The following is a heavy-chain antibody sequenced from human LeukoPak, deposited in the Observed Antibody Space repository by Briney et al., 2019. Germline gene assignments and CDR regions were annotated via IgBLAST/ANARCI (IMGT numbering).Heavy chain of an antibody. D-gene: IGHD3-22*01. CDR2: IYYSGST. V-gene: IGHV4-59*01. Sequence: SETLSLTCTVSGGSISSYYWSWIRQPPGMGLEWIGYIYYSGSTNYNPSLKSRVTISVDTSKNQFSLKLSSVTAADTAVYYCARLDYYDSSGYYGQAFDIWGQGTMVTVSS. CDR3: ARLDYYDSSGYYGQAFDI. J-gene: IGHJ3*02. CDR1: GGSISSYY.